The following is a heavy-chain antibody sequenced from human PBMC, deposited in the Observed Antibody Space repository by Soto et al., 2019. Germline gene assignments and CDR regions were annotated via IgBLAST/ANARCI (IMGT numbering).Heavy chain of an antibody. D-gene: IGHD6-19*01. CDR2: IYWDDDK. CDR1: GFSLSTSGVG. V-gene: IGHV2-5*02. CDR3: AHLEFSRGWYRNLFDP. J-gene: IGHJ5*02. Sequence: QITLKESGPTLVKPTQTLTLTCTFSGFSLSTSGVGVGWIRQPPGKALEWLALIYWDDDKRYSPSLKSRLTITXXTXKXPLVLKITNLDPVDPATYYCAHLEFSRGWYRNLFDPWGQGILVTVSS.